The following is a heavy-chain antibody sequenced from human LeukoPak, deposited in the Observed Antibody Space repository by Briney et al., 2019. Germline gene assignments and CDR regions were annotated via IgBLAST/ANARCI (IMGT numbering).Heavy chain of an antibody. CDR3: ARDNQRAARYYGVDV. CDR1: GGSINSGGYY. J-gene: IGHJ6*02. D-gene: IGHD2-2*01. Sequence: PSQTLSLTCTVSGGSINSGGYYWSWIRQHPGKGLEWIGYIYYTGSTYYNPSLKSRVTISVDTSENQFSLKLSSVTAADTAVYYCARDNQRAARYYGVDVWGQGTTVTVSS. CDR2: IYYTGST. V-gene: IGHV4-31*03.